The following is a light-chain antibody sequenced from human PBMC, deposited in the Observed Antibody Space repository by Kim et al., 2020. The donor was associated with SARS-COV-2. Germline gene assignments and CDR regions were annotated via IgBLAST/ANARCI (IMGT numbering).Light chain of an antibody. CDR3: SSYTSSSTPVV. CDR2: DVS. CDR1: SSDVGGYNY. V-gene: IGLV2-14*01. Sequence: QSALTQPASVFGSPGQSITISCTGTSSDVGGYNYVSWYQQHPGKAPKLMIYDVSKRPSGVSNRFSGSKSGNTASLTISGLQAEDEADYYCSSYTSSSTPVVFGGGTQLTVL. J-gene: IGLJ2*01.